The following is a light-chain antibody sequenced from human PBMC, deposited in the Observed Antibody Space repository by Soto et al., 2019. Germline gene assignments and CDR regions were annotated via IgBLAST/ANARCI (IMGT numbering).Light chain of an antibody. CDR1: QGINSW. V-gene: IGKV1-33*01. CDR2: DAS. J-gene: IGKJ4*01. Sequence: DIQMTQSPSSVSASVGDRVNITCRARQGINSWLAWYQQRSGKAPKLLIYDASNLETRVPSRFSGSGSVKDFTVTISSLQAEDIATYYCQQYDNLPLTFGGGTKVEIK. CDR3: QQYDNLPLT.